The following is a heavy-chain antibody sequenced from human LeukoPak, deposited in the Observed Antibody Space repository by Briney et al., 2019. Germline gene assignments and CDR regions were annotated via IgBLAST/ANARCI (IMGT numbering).Heavy chain of an antibody. CDR1: GFNFGDYS. CDR3: ARAVGSCTNGVCYSEFDS. V-gene: IGHV3-30*04. CDR2: ISFDGSND. D-gene: IGHD2-8*01. Sequence: GGSLRLSCTASGFNFGDYSLSWFRQAPGVGLEWVAVISFDGSNDYSADSVKGRFTISRDNSKNTLFLQMNSLRAGDTAVYYCARAVGSCTNGVCYSEFDSWGQGTLVTVSS. J-gene: IGHJ4*02.